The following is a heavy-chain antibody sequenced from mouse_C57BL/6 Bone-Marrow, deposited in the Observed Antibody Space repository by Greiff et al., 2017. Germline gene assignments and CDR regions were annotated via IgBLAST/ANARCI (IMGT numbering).Heavy chain of an antibody. Sequence: QVQLKQPGAELVRPGSSVKLSCKASGYTFTSYWMDWVKQRPGQGLEWIGNIYPSDSETHYNQKFKDKATLTVDKSSSTAYMQLSSLTSEDSAVYYCARWLTTNYAMDYWGQGTSVTVSS. CDR2: IYPSDSET. CDR3: ARWLTTNYAMDY. D-gene: IGHD2-2*01. J-gene: IGHJ4*01. V-gene: IGHV1-61*01. CDR1: GYTFTSYW.